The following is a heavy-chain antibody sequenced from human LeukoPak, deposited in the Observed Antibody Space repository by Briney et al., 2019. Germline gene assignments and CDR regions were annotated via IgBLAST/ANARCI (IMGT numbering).Heavy chain of an antibody. CDR2: ISSSGSAI. J-gene: IGHJ4*02. CDR3: ASKGGFDD. V-gene: IGHV3-48*03. CDR1: GFSFSSYE. Sequence: GGSLRLSCAASGFSFSSYEMNWVRQAPGKGLEWVSYISSSGSAIFYADSMKGRFTISRDNAKNSLFLQMNSLRAEDTAFYYCASKGGFDDWGQGTLVTVSS. D-gene: IGHD2-15*01.